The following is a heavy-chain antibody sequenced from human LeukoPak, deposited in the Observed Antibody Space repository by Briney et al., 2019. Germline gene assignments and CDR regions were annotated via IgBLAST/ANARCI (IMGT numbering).Heavy chain of an antibody. J-gene: IGHJ6*03. CDR2: IIPIFGTA. V-gene: IGHV1-69*05. Sequence: ASVKVSCKASGGTFSSYAISWVRQAPGQGLEWMGGIIPIFGTANYAQKFQGRVTITTDESTSTAYMELSSLRSEDTAVYYCARDQRFSSSSRYYYYYYMDVWGKGTTVTVSS. D-gene: IGHD6-6*01. CDR1: GGTFSSYA. CDR3: ARDQRFSSSSRYYYYYYMDV.